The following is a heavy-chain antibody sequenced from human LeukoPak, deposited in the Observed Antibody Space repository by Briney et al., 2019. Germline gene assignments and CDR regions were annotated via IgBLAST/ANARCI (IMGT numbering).Heavy chain of an antibody. Sequence: GGSLRLSCSASGFNFSINWMTWVRQAPGKGLEWVANIPDDGSETNFVDSVKGRFIISRDNAKNSLSLQMNSLREEDTALYYCARGWATIPDWGQGTLVTVSS. CDR1: GFNFSINW. V-gene: IGHV3-7*01. D-gene: IGHD5-24*01. CDR3: ARGWATIPD. J-gene: IGHJ1*01. CDR2: IPDDGSET.